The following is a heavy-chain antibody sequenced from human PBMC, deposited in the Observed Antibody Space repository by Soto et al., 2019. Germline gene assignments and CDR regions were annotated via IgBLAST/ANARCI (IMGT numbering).Heavy chain of an antibody. CDR2: ISGSGGST. Sequence: PGGSLRLSCAASGFTFSSYAMSWVRQAPGKGLEWVSAISGSGGSTYYADSVKGRFTISRDNSKNTLYLQMNSLRAEDTAVYYCARVTMGGQYYFDYWGQGTLVTVSS. V-gene: IGHV3-23*01. J-gene: IGHJ4*02. CDR1: GFTFSSYA. D-gene: IGHD3-10*01. CDR3: ARVTMGGQYYFDY.